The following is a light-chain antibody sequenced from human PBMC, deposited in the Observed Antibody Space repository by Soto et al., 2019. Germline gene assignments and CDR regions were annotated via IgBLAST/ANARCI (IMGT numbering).Light chain of an antibody. Sequence: DIQLTQSPSFLSASVGDRVTITCRASQGIAGSLAWYQQKPGRAPKLLISAASTLQSGVPSRFSGTGSGTDFTLSISSLQPEDFATYYCQQLNTYPVTFGGGTKVDIK. CDR2: AAS. V-gene: IGKV1-9*01. CDR1: QGIAGS. CDR3: QQLNTYPVT. J-gene: IGKJ4*01.